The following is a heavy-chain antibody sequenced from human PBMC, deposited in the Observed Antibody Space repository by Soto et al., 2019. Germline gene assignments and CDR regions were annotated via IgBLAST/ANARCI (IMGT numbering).Heavy chain of an antibody. CDR2: IIPIFGTA. V-gene: IGHV1-69*06. D-gene: IGHD2-8*01. CDR1: GGTFSSYA. Sequence: AVKVSCEASGGTFSSYAISWVRQAPGQGLEWMGGIIPIFGTANYAQKFQGRVTITADKSTSTAYMELSRLRSEDTAVYYCARADVLMVYATSYYYYGIDVWGQGPTVTVS. CDR3: ARADVLMVYATSYYYYGIDV. J-gene: IGHJ6*02.